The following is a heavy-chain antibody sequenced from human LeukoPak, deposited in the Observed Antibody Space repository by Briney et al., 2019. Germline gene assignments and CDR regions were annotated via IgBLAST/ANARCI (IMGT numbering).Heavy chain of an antibody. CDR2: IKVDGSQK. D-gene: IGHD3-10*01. Sequence: PGGSLRLSCAASGFTFSNYYMSWVRQAPGKGLEWVATIKVDGSQKHYVDSVRGRFTISRDNAKNSLYLQMNSLRAEDSAVYYCARDFLTGPNTGGAFDIWGQGTMVTVSS. J-gene: IGHJ3*02. CDR1: GFTFSNYY. CDR3: ARDFLTGPNTGGAFDI. V-gene: IGHV3-7*01.